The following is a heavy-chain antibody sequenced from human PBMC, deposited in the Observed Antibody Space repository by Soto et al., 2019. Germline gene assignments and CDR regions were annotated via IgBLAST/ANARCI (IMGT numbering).Heavy chain of an antibody. V-gene: IGHV4-31*03. D-gene: IGHD2-15*01. Sequence: QVQLQESGPGLVKPSQTLSLTCTVSGGSISSGGYYWSWIRQHPGKGLEWIGYIYYSGSTYYNPSLKSRVTISEEPPKNQFPLRLSPVTAADTAVYYCARVRYCSGGSCYPRFAPWGQGTLVTVSS. CDR1: GGSISSGGYY. CDR3: ARVRYCSGGSCYPRFAP. CDR2: IYYSGST. J-gene: IGHJ5*02.